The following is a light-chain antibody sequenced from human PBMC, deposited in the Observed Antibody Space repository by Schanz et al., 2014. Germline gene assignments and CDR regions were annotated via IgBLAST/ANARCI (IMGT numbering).Light chain of an antibody. CDR2: EGS. V-gene: IGLV2-23*01. CDR1: SSDVGSYNL. Sequence: QSVLTQPASVSGSPGQSITISCTGTSSDVGSYNLVSWYQQHPGKAPKLIIYEGSKRPSGVSNRFSGSKSGNTASLTISGLQAEDEAYYYCCSYAGSNTWVFGGGTKLTVL. J-gene: IGLJ3*02. CDR3: CSYAGSNTWV.